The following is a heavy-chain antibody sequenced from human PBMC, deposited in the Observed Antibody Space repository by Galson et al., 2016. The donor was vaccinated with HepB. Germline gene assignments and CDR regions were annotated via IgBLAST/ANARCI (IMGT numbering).Heavy chain of an antibody. D-gene: IGHD3-22*01. CDR3: TKHEVRTHDY. Sequence: SLRLSCAASGFTFSSYAMSWVRQAPGKGLEWVPAIHLGGNDIYYAASVKGRFTISRDDYNRMLYLQMNSLRAEDTAVYYCTKHEVRTHDYWGQGTLVTVSS. J-gene: IGHJ4*02. V-gene: IGHV3-23*01. CDR2: IHLGGNDI. CDR1: GFTFSSYA.